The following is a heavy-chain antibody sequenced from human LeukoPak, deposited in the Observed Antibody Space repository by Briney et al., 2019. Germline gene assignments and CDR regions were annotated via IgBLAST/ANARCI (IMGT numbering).Heavy chain of an antibody. CDR2: IYYSGSS. Sequence: SETLSLTCTVSGGSISTYYWSWIRQPPGKGLEWIGNIYYSGSSDYNPSLKSRVTISVDTSKNQFSVKLSSVTAADTAVYYCARVKRVLITTNDAFDIWGQGTTVTVSS. D-gene: IGHD3-22*01. CDR1: GGSISTYY. J-gene: IGHJ3*02. CDR3: ARVKRVLITTNDAFDI. V-gene: IGHV4-59*01.